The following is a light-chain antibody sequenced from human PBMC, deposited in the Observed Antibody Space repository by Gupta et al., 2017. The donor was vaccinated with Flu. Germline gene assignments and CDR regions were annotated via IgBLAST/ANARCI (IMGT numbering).Light chain of an antibody. CDR1: SSNIGSNY. CDR3: AAWDDSRSGYV. CDR2: RNN. V-gene: IGLV1-47*01. J-gene: IGLJ1*01. Sequence: QSVLTQPPSASGTPGQRVTISCSGSSSNIGSNYVYWYQQLPGTAPNLLIYRNNQRPSGVPDRFSGSKSGTSASLAISGLRAEDEADYYCAAWDDSRSGYVFGTGIKVTVL.